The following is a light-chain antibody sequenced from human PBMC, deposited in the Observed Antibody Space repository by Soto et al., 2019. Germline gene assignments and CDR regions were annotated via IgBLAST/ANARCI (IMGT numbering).Light chain of an antibody. CDR1: QSISSW. Sequence: DIQMTQSPSTLSASVGDRVTITCRASQSISSWLAWYQQKPGKAPKLLIYDASSLESGVPSRFSGSRSGTELPLTISSLQTDDFATHFCQQYNSYLYTFGQGTKLEIK. J-gene: IGKJ2*01. CDR2: DAS. V-gene: IGKV1-5*01. CDR3: QQYNSYLYT.